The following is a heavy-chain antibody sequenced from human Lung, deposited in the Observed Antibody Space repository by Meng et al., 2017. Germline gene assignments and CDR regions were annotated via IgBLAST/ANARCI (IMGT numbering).Heavy chain of an antibody. CDR1: GFYFSNAW. D-gene: IGHD1-1*01. V-gene: IGHV3-15*01. Sequence: EVHLVGSGGDLVKAGGSLSLSCAASGFYFSNAWMSWVRQAPGKGLEWVGRIKSNTDGGTAEYAAPVTGRFTISRDDSKSTLYLQLSGLTTDDTGVYYCVWDDKAVADYWGQGTLVTVSS. CDR3: VWDDKAVADY. CDR2: IKSNTDGGTA. J-gene: IGHJ4*02.